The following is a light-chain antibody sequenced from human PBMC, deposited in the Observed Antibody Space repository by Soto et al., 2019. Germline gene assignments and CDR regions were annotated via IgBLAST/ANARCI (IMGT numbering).Light chain of an antibody. Sequence: EIMLAQSPGTLSLSPGERATLSCRASQSVSSSYLAWYQQKPGQAPRLLIYGASSRATGIPDRLSGRGSGTDFTLTISRLEPEDFAVYYCQQYARSRTFGQGIKLEIK. J-gene: IGKJ1*01. CDR1: QSVSSSY. V-gene: IGKV3-20*01. CDR2: GAS. CDR3: QQYARSRT.